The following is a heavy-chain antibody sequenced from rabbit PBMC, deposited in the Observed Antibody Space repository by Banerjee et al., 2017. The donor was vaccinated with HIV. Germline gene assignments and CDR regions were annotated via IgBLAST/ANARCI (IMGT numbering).Heavy chain of an antibody. CDR2: IYTGRSGTT. Sequence: QEQLVESGGGLVQPEGSLTLTCKASGFDFSNNAMCWVRQAPGKGLEWIACIYTGRSGTTYYASWAKGRFTISKTSSTTVTLQMTSLTAADTATYFCARFTSNYYVYDSIKLWGPGTLVTVS. D-gene: IGHD6-1*01. CDR1: GFDFSNNA. CDR3: ARFTSNYYVYDSIKL. V-gene: IGHV1S45*01. J-gene: IGHJ4*01.